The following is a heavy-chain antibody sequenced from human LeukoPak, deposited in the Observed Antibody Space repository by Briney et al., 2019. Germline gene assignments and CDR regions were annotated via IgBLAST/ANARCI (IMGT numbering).Heavy chain of an antibody. D-gene: IGHD3-22*01. Sequence: PGGSLRLSCAASGFTFSNAWMSWVHQAPGKGLEWVASMCGTAGCTFYPDSVKGRFTISRDNSKNVLYLRMNSLTAEDTAIYYCAKDRPNFHENSGHYYRRDGDSWGQGTLVTVSS. V-gene: IGHV3-23*01. CDR2: MCGTAGCT. CDR1: GFTFSNAW. CDR3: AKDRPNFHENSGHYYRRDGDS. J-gene: IGHJ5*01.